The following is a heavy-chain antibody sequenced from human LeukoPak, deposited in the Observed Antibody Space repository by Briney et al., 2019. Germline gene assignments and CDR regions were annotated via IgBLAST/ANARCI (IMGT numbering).Heavy chain of an antibody. J-gene: IGHJ3*02. CDR3: ARQGSSDAFDI. CDR2: ISSSSSYI. Sequence: GGSLRLSCAASGFTFSSYSMNWVRQAPGKGLEWVSSISSSSSYIYYADSVKGRLTISRDNAKNSLYLQMNSLRAEDTAVYYCARQGSSDAFDIWGQGTMVTVSS. V-gene: IGHV3-21*01. D-gene: IGHD6-6*01. CDR1: GFTFSSYS.